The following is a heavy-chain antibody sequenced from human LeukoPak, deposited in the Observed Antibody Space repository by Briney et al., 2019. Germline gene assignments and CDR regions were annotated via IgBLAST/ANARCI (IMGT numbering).Heavy chain of an antibody. Sequence: GASVKVSCTASGYTFTSSFVFWVRQAPGQGLEWMGIMNPNGGSTGYAQKFQGRVTLTRDTSTSTVYMDLSSLRSDDTAVYYCARAVGRQYQLLAAYGMDVWGQGTTVTVSS. CDR3: ARAVGRQYQLLAAYGMDV. J-gene: IGHJ6*02. CDR2: MNPNGGST. V-gene: IGHV1-46*01. D-gene: IGHD2-2*01. CDR1: GYTFTSSF.